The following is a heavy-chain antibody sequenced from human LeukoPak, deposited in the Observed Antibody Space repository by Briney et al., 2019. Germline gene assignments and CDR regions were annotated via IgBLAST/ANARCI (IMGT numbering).Heavy chain of an antibody. CDR2: ISSSSSYI. CDR3: AREAAAAGTPFDY. CDR1: GFTFSSYS. J-gene: IGHJ4*02. Sequence: NAGGSLRLSCAASGFTFSSYSMNWVRQAPGKGLEWVSSISSSSSYIYYADSVKGRFTISRDNAKNSLYLQMNSLRAEDTAVYYCAREAAAAGTPFDYWGQGTLATVSS. V-gene: IGHV3-21*01. D-gene: IGHD6-13*01.